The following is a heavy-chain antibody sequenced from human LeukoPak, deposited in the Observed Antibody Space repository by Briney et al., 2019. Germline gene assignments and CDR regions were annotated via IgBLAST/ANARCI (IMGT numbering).Heavy chain of an antibody. CDR2: ISSSSSYI. CDR1: GFTFSSYG. D-gene: IGHD6-6*01. Sequence: GGSLRLSCAASGFTFSSYGMNWVRQAPGKGLEWISSISSSSSYIYYADSVKGRFTISRDNAKNSLYLQMNSLRAEDTAVYYLSRPQNPEYSSPRGAFDIWGQGTMVTVSS. J-gene: IGHJ3*02. V-gene: IGHV3-21*01. CDR3: SRPQNPEYSSPRGAFDI.